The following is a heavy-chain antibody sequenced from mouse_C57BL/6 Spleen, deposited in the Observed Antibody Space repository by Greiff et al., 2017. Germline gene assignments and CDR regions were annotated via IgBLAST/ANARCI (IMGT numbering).Heavy chain of an antibody. Sequence: EVKLQQSGAELVRPGASVKLSCTASGFNIKDYYMHWVKQRPEQGLEWIGRIDTEDGDTEYAPKFQGKATMTADTSSNTAYLHRSSLTSEDTAVYYCTNSNYEDWYFDVWGTGTTVTVSS. CDR3: TNSNYEDWYFDV. CDR2: IDTEDGDT. J-gene: IGHJ1*03. CDR1: GFNIKDYY. D-gene: IGHD2-5*01. V-gene: IGHV14-1*01.